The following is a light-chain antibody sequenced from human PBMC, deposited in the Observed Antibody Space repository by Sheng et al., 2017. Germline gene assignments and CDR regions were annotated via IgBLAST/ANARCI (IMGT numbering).Light chain of an antibody. J-gene: IGLJ2*01. V-gene: IGLV1-51*01. CDR2: DNN. CDR1: SSNIGTNK. Sequence: QSVLTQPPSVSAAPGQKVTISCSGSSSNIGTNKVSWYRQLPGSAPTLLIYDNNERPSGTPDRFSGSKSGTSGTLDITGLQTADEATYFCATWDTSLSVVLFGGGT. CDR3: ATWDTSLSVVL.